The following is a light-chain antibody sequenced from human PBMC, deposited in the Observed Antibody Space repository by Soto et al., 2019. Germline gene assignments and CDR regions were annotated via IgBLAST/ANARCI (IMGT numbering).Light chain of an antibody. CDR1: QSVSSSY. V-gene: IGKV3-20*01. CDR2: RTS. J-gene: IGKJ1*01. CDR3: QQYDSSPRT. Sequence: EIVLTQSPGTLSLSPGERATLSCRASQSVSSSYLAWYQQKPGQAPRLLIYRTSNRATGIPDRFSGSGSGKDFTLTISRLEPEDFAVYWCQQYDSSPRTFGQGTKVDIK.